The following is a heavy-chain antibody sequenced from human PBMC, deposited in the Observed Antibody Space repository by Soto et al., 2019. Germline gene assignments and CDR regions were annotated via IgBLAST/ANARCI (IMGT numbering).Heavy chain of an antibody. D-gene: IGHD4-17*01. CDR1: GFTFSSYA. Sequence: PGGSLRLSCAASGFTFSSYAMSWVRQAPGKGLEWVSAISGSGGSTYYADSVKGRFTISRDNSKNTLYLQMNSLRAEDTAVYYCAKDQSPYYGDYPSNWFDPWGQGTLVTSPQ. CDR3: AKDQSPYYGDYPSNWFDP. V-gene: IGHV3-23*01. CDR2: ISGSGGST. J-gene: IGHJ5*02.